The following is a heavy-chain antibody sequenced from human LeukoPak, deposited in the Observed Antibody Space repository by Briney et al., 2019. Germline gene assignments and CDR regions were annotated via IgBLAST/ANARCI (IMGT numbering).Heavy chain of an antibody. D-gene: IGHD3-3*01. J-gene: IGHJ4*02. CDR3: ARSDPGLNYDFWSGYDY. Sequence: ASVKVSCKASGGTFSSYAISWVRQAPGQGLEWMGGIIPIFGTANYAQKFQGRVTITTDESTSTAYMELSSLRSEDTAVYYCARSDPGLNYDFWSGYDYWGQGTLVTLSS. CDR2: IIPIFGTA. V-gene: IGHV1-69*05. CDR1: GGTFSSYA.